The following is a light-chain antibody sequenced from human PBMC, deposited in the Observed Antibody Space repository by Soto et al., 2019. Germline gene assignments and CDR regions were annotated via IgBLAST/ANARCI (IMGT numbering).Light chain of an antibody. J-gene: IGKJ4*01. CDR1: QDLNSY. V-gene: IGKV1-13*02. CDR2: EAS. CDR3: QKTRSYTST. Sequence: AIQLTQSPSSLSASIGDRVTITCRASQDLNSYLAWSKQKTGKALNLLIYEASILQRGVPSRFSGSISGTDFTLTIRSLPAEDLATYFFQKTRSYTSTFGGGT.